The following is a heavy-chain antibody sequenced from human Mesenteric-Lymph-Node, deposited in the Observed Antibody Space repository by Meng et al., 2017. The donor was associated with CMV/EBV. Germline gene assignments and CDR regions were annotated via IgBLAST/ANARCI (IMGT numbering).Heavy chain of an antibody. CDR1: GGSVSSGSYY. Sequence: SETLSLTCTVSGGSVSSGSYYWSWIRQPPGKGLEWIGYIYYSGSTNYNPSLKSRVTISVDTSKNQFSLNLSSVTAADTAVYYCARSPVYCSSTSCHTGLIDYWGQGTLVTVSS. V-gene: IGHV4-61*01. J-gene: IGHJ4*02. CDR2: IYYSGST. D-gene: IGHD2-2*02. CDR3: ARSPVYCSSTSCHTGLIDY.